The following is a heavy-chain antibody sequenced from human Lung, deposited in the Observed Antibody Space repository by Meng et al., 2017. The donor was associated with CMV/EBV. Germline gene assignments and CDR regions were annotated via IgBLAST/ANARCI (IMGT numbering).Heavy chain of an antibody. D-gene: IGHD1-26*01. V-gene: IGHV4-4*03. J-gene: IGHJ4*02. CDR1: GVSISSNIR. Sequence: VGLQARGPGLVKPLGPLPLTCGVSGVSISSNIRWTWVRQPPGKGLEWIGDIDDSGSTNYNPSLNSRISISLDKSKNHFSLKVNSVTAADTAVYYCARGKQDAWELLAYWGQGALVTVSS. CDR3: ARGKQDAWELLAY. CDR2: IDDSGST.